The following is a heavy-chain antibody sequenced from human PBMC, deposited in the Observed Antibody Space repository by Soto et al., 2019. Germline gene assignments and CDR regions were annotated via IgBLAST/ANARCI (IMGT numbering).Heavy chain of an antibody. CDR2: IDWNNIK. V-gene: IGHV2-70*01. J-gene: IGHJ4*02. CDR3: ARGGTFHWNHIDY. D-gene: IGHD1-1*01. Sequence: ASGPTLVNPTETLTLTCTFSGFSLSTSAFCVTWIRQPPGKALEWLALIDWNNIKYYKTPLKTRLTLSKGTSRNQVVLTMTNVDPVDTGTYYCARGGTFHWNHIDYWGQGTLVTVSS. CDR1: GFSLSTSAFC.